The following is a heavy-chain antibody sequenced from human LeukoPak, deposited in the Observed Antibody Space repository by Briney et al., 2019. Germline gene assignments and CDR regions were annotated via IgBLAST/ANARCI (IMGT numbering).Heavy chain of an antibody. D-gene: IGHD3-22*01. V-gene: IGHV1-69*04. CDR2: IISILGIA. J-gene: IGHJ3*02. Sequence: EATVKVSCKASGGTFSSYAISWVRQAPGQGLEWMGRIISILGIANYAQKFQGRVTITADKSTSTAYMELSSLRSEDTAVYYCAREGNYYDSSGYHHAFDIWGQGTMVTVSS. CDR1: GGTFSSYA. CDR3: AREGNYYDSSGYHHAFDI.